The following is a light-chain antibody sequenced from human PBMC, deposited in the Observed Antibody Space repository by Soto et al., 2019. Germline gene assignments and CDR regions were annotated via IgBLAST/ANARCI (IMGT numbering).Light chain of an antibody. V-gene: IGKV3-20*01. J-gene: IGKJ1*01. CDR2: GAS. CDR1: QSVSNNY. Sequence: EIVLTQSPGTLSLSPGERATLSCRASQSVSNNYLAWYQQKPGQAPRLLIYGASNRATGIPDRFSGSGSGTDFTLTISRLEPEDFAVYYCQQYDNSPSTFGQGTKVDIK. CDR3: QQYDNSPST.